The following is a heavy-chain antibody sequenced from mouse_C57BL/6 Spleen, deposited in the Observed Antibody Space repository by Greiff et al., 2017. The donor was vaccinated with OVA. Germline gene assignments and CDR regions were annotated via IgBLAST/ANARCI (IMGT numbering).Heavy chain of an antibody. CDR1: GFTFSDYG. CDR3: ARGVTTVVRNHYYAMDY. J-gene: IGHJ4*01. V-gene: IGHV5-17*01. CDR2: ISSGSSTI. Sequence: EVQGVESGGGLVKPGGSLKLSCAASGFTFSDYGMHWVRQAPEKGLEWVAYISSGSSTIYYADTVKGRFTISRDNAKNTLFLQMTSLRSEDTAMYYCARGVTTVVRNHYYAMDYWGQGTSVTVSS. D-gene: IGHD1-1*01.